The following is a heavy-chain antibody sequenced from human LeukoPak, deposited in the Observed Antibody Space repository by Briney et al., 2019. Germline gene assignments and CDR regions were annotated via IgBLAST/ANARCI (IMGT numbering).Heavy chain of an antibody. CDR2: INPNSGGT. D-gene: IGHD3-10*01. CDR3: ARATPYGSGSYDWFDP. J-gene: IGHJ5*02. Sequence: AAVRVSCKPSGYTFTDSYIHWMRQAPGQGLEWLGWINPNSGGTNYAQKFQGRVTMTRDTSISTAYMELSRLRSDDTAVYYCARATPYGSGSYDWFDPWGQGTLVTVSS. V-gene: IGHV1-2*02. CDR1: GYTFTDSY.